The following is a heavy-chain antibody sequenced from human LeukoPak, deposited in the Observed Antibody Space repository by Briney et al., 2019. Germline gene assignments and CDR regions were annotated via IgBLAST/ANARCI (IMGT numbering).Heavy chain of an antibody. D-gene: IGHD3-22*01. Sequence: ASVKVSCKASGGTFSSYAIIWVRQAPGQGLEWMGWMNPNSGNTGYAQKFQGRVTMTRNTSISTAYMELSSLRSEDTAVYYCARRKRHWLLLRLLSNGAFDIWGQGTMVTVSS. CDR1: GGTFSSYA. CDR3: ARRKRHWLLLRLLSNGAFDI. V-gene: IGHV1-8*02. CDR2: MNPNSGNT. J-gene: IGHJ3*02.